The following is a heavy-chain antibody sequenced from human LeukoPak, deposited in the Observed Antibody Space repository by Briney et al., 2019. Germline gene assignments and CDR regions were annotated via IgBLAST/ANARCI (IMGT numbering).Heavy chain of an antibody. J-gene: IGHJ6*03. CDR2: IYPGDSDT. CDR3: ARRGCSSTSCYAYYYYMDV. Sequence: GESLKISCKGSGYSFTSYWIGWVRQMPGKGLEWMGIIYPGDSDTRYSPSFQGQVTISADKSISTAYLQWSSLKASDTAMYYGARRGCSSTSCYAYYYYMDVWGKGTTVTVSS. CDR1: GYSFTSYW. V-gene: IGHV5-51*01. D-gene: IGHD2-2*01.